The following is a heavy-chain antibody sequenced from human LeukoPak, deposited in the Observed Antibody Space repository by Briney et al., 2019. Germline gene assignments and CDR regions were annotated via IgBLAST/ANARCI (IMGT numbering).Heavy chain of an antibody. CDR3: ARDRYGLGFWFGP. CDR1: GGTFSSYA. Sequence: ASVKVSCKASGGTFSSYAISWVRQAPGQGLEWMGGIIPIFGTANYAQKLQGRVTMTTDTSTSTAYMELRSLRSDDTAVYYCARDRYGLGFWFGPWGQGTLVTVSS. J-gene: IGHJ5*02. V-gene: IGHV1-69*05. CDR2: IIPIFGTA. D-gene: IGHD3-9*01.